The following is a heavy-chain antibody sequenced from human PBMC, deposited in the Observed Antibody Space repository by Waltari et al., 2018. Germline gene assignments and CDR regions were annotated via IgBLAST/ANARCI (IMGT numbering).Heavy chain of an antibody. Sequence: EVQLVESGGGLVQPGGSLRLSCAASGFTVSSNYMSWVRQAPGKGLEWVSAISGSGGSTYYADSVKGRFTISRDNSKNTLYLQMNSLRAEDTAVYYCAKDRHGDYVIDAFDIWGQGTMVTVSS. CDR1: GFTVSSNY. V-gene: IGHV3-23*04. D-gene: IGHD4-17*01. CDR2: ISGSGGST. CDR3: AKDRHGDYVIDAFDI. J-gene: IGHJ3*02.